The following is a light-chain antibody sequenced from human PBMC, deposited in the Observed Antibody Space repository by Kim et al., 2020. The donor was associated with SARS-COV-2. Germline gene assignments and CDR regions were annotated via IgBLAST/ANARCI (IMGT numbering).Light chain of an antibody. CDR1: QSVSSNS. Sequence: SQGERPTPSCRASQSVSSNSLARCQQKPGQAPRLLIYGASSRATGIPDRFSGSGSGTDFTLTITRLEPEDFAVYYCQQYSSSPATFGQGTKVDIK. V-gene: IGKV3-20*01. J-gene: IGKJ1*01. CDR2: GAS. CDR3: QQYSSSPAT.